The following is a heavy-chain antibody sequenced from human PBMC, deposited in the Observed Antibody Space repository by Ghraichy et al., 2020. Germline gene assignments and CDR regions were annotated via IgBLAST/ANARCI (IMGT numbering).Heavy chain of an antibody. CDR1: GFTFSSSP. J-gene: IGHJ4*02. CDR2: FNGVDRTT. Sequence: ETLSLTCAASGFTFSSSPMSWVRQAPGKGLEWVSTFNGVDRTTYYADSVKGRFTISRDNSKNTLYLQMNSLRAEDTAIYYCAKGREGSTRCYDSWGQGALVTVSS. CDR3: AKGREGSTRCYDS. D-gene: IGHD2-2*01. V-gene: IGHV3-23*01.